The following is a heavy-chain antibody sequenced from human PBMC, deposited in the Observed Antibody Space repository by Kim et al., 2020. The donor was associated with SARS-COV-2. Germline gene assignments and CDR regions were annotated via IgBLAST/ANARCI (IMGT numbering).Heavy chain of an antibody. V-gene: IGHV3-15*01. J-gene: IGHJ6*02. D-gene: IGHD3-10*01. Sequence: GGSLRLSCAASGFTFSNAWMSWVRQAPGKGLEWVGRIKSKTDGGTTDYAAPVKGRFTISRDDSKNTLYLQMNSLKTEDTAVYYCTTPDVLLSSARYYYYGMDVWGQGTTVTVSS. CDR2: IKSKTDGGTT. CDR3: TTPDVLLSSARYYYYGMDV. CDR1: GFTFSNAW.